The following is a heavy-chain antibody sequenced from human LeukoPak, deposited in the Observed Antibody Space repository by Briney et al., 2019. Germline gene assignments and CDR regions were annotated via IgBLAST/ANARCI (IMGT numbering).Heavy chain of an antibody. V-gene: IGHV3-11*04. CDR2: ISSSGSTI. D-gene: IGHD2-2*01. Sequence: GSLRLSCAASGFTFSDYYMSWIRQAPGKGLEWVSYISSSGSTIYYADSVKGRFTISRDNAKNSLYLQMNSLRAEDTAVYYCARVLPTALDAFDIWGQGTMVTVSS. CDR1: GFTFSDYY. J-gene: IGHJ3*02. CDR3: ARVLPTALDAFDI.